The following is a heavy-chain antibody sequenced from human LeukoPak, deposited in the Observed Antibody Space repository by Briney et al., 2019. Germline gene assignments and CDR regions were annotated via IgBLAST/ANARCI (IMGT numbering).Heavy chain of an antibody. CDR1: GFTFSSYA. D-gene: IGHD5-18*01. Sequence: GGSLRLSCAASGFTFSSYAMSWVRQAPGKGLECISGFSGSGGSTYYADSVKGRFTISRGNSKNTLYLQMNSLRAEDTAVYYCARDGDTGMVGGYYYYMDVWGKGTTVTVSS. CDR3: ARDGDTGMVGGYYYYMDV. CDR2: FSGSGGST. J-gene: IGHJ6*03. V-gene: IGHV3-23*01.